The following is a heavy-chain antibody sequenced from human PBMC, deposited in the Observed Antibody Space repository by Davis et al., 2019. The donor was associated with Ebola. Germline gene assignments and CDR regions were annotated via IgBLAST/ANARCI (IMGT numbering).Heavy chain of an antibody. D-gene: IGHD4-11*01. CDR2: ISYDGSNK. Sequence: PGGSLRLSCAASGFTVSSNYMSWVRQAPGKGLEWVAVISYDGSNKYYADSVKGRFTISRDNSKNTLYLQMNSLKTEDTAVYYCTRDRATVTTGYYYGMDVWGQGTTVTVSS. J-gene: IGHJ6*02. CDR3: TRDRATVTTGYYYGMDV. V-gene: IGHV3-30*03. CDR1: GFTVSSNY.